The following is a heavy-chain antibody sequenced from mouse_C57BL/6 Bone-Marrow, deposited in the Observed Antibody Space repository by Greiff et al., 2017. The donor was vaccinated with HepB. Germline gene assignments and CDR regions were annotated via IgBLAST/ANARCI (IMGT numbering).Heavy chain of an antibody. Sequence: VQLQQSGAELVRPGPSVKVSCKASGYAFTNYLIEWVKQRPGQGLEWIGVINPGSGGTNYNEKFKGKATLTADKSSSTAYMQLSSLTSEDSAVYFCARSLNWYFDVWGTGTTVTVSS. J-gene: IGHJ1*03. D-gene: IGHD6-1*01. CDR1: GYAFTNYL. CDR3: ARSLNWYFDV. CDR2: INPGSGGT. V-gene: IGHV1-54*01.